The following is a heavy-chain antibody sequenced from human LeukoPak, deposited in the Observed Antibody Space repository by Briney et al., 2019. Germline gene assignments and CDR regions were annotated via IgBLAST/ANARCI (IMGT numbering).Heavy chain of an antibody. V-gene: IGHV4-59*11. J-gene: IGHJ4*02. CDR1: GGSITSHC. D-gene: IGHD5-18*01. CDR2: VLDSVRT. Sequence: SETLSLTCTVSGGSITSHCWSWIRQPPGKGLEWIAYVLDSVRTNDNPSPQTRRTLSADTSMNQFSLRLSSVTAADTAVYYCATLKRGSIYGYFDFWGQGIKVTVSS. CDR3: ATLKRGSIYGYFDF.